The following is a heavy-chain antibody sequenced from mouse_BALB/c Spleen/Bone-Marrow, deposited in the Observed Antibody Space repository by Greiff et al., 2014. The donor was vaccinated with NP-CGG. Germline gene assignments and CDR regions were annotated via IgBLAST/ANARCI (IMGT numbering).Heavy chain of an antibody. CDR3: TRDRGVQGYAMDY. CDR2: ISDGGSYI. CDR1: GFTFSDFY. Sequence: EVQVVESGGGLVKPGGSLKLSCAASGFTFSDFYMCWVRQTPEKRLEWVATISDGGSYIYYPDSVKGRFTISRDDAKNNLYLQMSSLKSEDTAMYYCTRDRGVQGYAMDYWGQGTSVTVSS. J-gene: IGHJ4*01. V-gene: IGHV5-4*02. D-gene: IGHD2-14*01.